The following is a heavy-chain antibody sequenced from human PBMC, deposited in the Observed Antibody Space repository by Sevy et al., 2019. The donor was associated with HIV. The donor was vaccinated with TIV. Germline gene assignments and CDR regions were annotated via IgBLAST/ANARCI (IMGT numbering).Heavy chain of an antibody. Sequence: GGSLRLSCAASGFIFDDYAIHWVRQAPGKGPEWVSGISWRGATIGYAGSVKGRFTISRDIAKNSLFLHMNNLGPEDTALYYCAKGGPFYYDSSAYEIDYWGQGTLVTVSS. J-gene: IGHJ4*02. CDR2: ISWRGATI. D-gene: IGHD3-22*01. CDR3: AKGGPFYYDSSAYEIDY. V-gene: IGHV3-9*01. CDR1: GFIFDDYA.